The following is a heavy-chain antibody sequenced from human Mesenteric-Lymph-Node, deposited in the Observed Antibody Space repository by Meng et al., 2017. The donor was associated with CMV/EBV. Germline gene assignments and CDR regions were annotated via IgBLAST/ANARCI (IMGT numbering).Heavy chain of an antibody. J-gene: IGHJ3*02. Sequence: GESLKISCVASGFTFSNYSMNWVRQAPGKGLEWVANIKQDGSEKYYVDSVKGRFTISRDNAKNSLYLQMNSLRAEDTAVYYCARSTLWGYCSSSSCSNAFDIWGQGTMVTVSS. CDR1: GFTFSNYS. D-gene: IGHD2-2*01. CDR3: ARSTLWGYCSSSSCSNAFDI. CDR2: IKQDGSEK. V-gene: IGHV3-7*01.